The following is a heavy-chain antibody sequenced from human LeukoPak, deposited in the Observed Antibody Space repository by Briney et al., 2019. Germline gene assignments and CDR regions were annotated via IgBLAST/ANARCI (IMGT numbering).Heavy chain of an antibody. Sequence: SETLSLTCTVSGGSISSYYWSWIRQPAGKGLEWIGRIYTSGSTNYNPSLKSRATMSVDTSKNQFSLKLSSVTAADTAVYYCARVSIFGVVIGYFDYWGQGTLVTVSS. CDR1: GGSISSYY. D-gene: IGHD3-3*01. CDR2: IYTSGST. V-gene: IGHV4-4*07. CDR3: ARVSIFGVVIGYFDY. J-gene: IGHJ4*02.